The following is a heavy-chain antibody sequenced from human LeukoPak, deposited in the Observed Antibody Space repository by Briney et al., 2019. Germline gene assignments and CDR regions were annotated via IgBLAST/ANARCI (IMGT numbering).Heavy chain of an antibody. Sequence: GGSLRVSCAAAGFTFSSYSMNCGRQAPGKGLEWVSSISSSSSYIYYADSVKGRFTISRDNAKNSLYLQMNSLRAEDTAVYYCARGDRLDYWGQGTLVTVSS. V-gene: IGHV3-21*01. CDR3: ARGDRLDY. J-gene: IGHJ4*02. CDR1: GFTFSSYS. CDR2: ISSSSSYI.